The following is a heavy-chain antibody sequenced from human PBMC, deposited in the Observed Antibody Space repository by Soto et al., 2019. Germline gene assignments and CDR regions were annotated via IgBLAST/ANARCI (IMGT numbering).Heavy chain of an antibody. J-gene: IGHJ4*02. V-gene: IGHV4-31*03. CDR3: ARGTLMVYAFDY. Sequence: SETLSLTCTVSGGSISSGGYYWSWIRQHPGKGLEWIGYIYYSGSTYYNPSLKSRVTISVDTPKNQFSLKLSSVTAADTAVYYCARGTLMVYAFDYWGQGTLVTVSS. D-gene: IGHD2-8*01. CDR2: IYYSGST. CDR1: GGSISSGGYY.